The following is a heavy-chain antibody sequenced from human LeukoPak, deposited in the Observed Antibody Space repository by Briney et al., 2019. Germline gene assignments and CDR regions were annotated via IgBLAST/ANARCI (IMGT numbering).Heavy chain of an antibody. D-gene: IGHD1-7*01. CDR1: GFTFSSYA. J-gene: IGHJ4*02. CDR3: VSSITGSTVPIYFDY. V-gene: IGHV3-64D*09. Sequence: PGGSLRLSCSASGFTFSSYALHWVRQAPGEGLEYVSAISNNGGSTYYADSVKGRFTISRDNSKNTLYLQMSSLRAEDTAVYYCVSSITGSTVPIYFDYWGQGTLVTVSS. CDR2: ISNNGGST.